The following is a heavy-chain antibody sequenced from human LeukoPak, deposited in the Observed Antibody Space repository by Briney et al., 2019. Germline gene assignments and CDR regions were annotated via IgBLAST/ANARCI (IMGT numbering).Heavy chain of an antibody. CDR2: ISSSSSYI. Sequence: GGSLRLSCAASGFAFSSYSMNWVRQAPGKGLEWVSSISSSSSYIYYADSVKGRFTISRDNAKNSLYLQMNSLRAEDTAVYYCARWEGVGANFDYWGQGTLVTVSS. V-gene: IGHV3-21*01. CDR3: ARWEGVGANFDY. CDR1: GFAFSSYS. D-gene: IGHD1-26*01. J-gene: IGHJ4*02.